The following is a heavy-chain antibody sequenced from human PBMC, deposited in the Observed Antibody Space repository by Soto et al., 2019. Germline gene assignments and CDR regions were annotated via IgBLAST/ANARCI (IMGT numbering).Heavy chain of an antibody. CDR3: ARDPEYSSSYYFDY. CDR1: GFTFSSYA. V-gene: IGHV3-30-3*01. D-gene: IGHD6-6*01. CDR2: ISYDGSNK. Sequence: QVQLVESGGGVVQPGRSLRLSCAASGFTFSSYAMHWVRRAPGKGLEWVAVISYDGSNKYYADSVKGRFTISRDNSKNTLYLQMNSLRAEDTAVYYCARDPEYSSSYYFDYWGQGTLVTVSS. J-gene: IGHJ4*02.